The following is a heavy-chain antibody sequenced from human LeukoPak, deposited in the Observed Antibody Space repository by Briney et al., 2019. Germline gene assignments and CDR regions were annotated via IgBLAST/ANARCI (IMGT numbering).Heavy chain of an antibody. CDR1: GFTFSSYW. V-gene: IGHV3-74*01. J-gene: IGHJ6*03. CDR3: AKEAVAGTFYYYMDV. CDR2: INTDGSST. Sequence: GGSLRLSCAASGFTFSSYWMHWVRQAPGKGLVWVSRINTDGSSTSYADSVKGRFTISRDNAKNSLYLQMNSLRAEDMALYYCAKEAVAGTFYYYMDVWGKGTTVTVSS. D-gene: IGHD6-19*01.